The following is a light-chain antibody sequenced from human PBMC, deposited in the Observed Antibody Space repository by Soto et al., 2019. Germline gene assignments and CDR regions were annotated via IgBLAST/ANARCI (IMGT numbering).Light chain of an antibody. Sequence: SALTQPASVSGSPGQSITISCTGSSSDIGSYNLVSWYQHHPGKAPKLMIYEGSKRPSGVSNRFSGSKSGNTASLTISGLQAEDEADYYCSSYTSSTSYVFGTGTKVTVL. CDR2: EGS. CDR3: SSYTSSTSYV. V-gene: IGLV2-14*02. CDR1: SSDIGSYNL. J-gene: IGLJ1*01.